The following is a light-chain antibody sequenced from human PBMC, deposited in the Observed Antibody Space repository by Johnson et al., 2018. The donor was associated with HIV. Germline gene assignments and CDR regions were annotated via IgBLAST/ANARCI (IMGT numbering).Light chain of an antibody. Sequence: QSLLTQPPSASGTPGQRVTISCSGTSSNIGSNTVNWYQQFPGTAPKLLIYRNNQRPSGVPDRFSGSKSGPSASLAISGLQAEDEAEYYCAAWDDSLNGFYVFGSGTKVTVL. CDR3: AAWDDSLNGFYV. CDR2: RNN. CDR1: SSNIGSNT. J-gene: IGLJ1*01. V-gene: IGLV1-44*01.